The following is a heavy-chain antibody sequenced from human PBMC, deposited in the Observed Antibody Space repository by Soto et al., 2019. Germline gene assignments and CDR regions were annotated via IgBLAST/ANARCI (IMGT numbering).Heavy chain of an antibody. J-gene: IGHJ5*02. CDR2: MNAYNGNT. V-gene: IGHV1-18*01. D-gene: IGHD6-13*01. Sequence: GASVKVSCKAPGYTFTSYGITWVRQAPGQGLEWMGWMNAYNGNTNYAQKLQGRVTMTTDTSTSTAYMELRSLTSDDTAVYYCAREQQLRLDPWGQGTLVTVSS. CDR3: AREQQLRLDP. CDR1: GYTFTSYG.